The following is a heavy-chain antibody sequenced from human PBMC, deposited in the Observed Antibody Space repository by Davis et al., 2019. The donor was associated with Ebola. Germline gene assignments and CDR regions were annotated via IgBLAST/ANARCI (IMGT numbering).Heavy chain of an antibody. Sequence: GESLKISCAAAGFTFSDYGMHWVRQAPGKGLEWLAVISFDGTITKYADTVKGRLTISRDNSNHTLFLHMSRLRAEDTAMYYCAKDHSSGGDCFPEPDYWGQGTLVTVSS. CDR3: AKDHSSGGDCFPEPDY. J-gene: IGHJ4*02. D-gene: IGHD2-21*01. V-gene: IGHV3-30*18. CDR1: GFTFSDYG. CDR2: ISFDGTIT.